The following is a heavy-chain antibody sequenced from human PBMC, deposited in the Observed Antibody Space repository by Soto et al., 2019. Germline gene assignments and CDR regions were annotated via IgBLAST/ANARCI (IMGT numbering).Heavy chain of an antibody. V-gene: IGHV1-69*13. CDR3: ARDRYYDSSGPPGGMDV. Sequence: VASVKVSCKASGGTFSSYAISWVRQAPGQGLEWMGGIIPIFGTANYAQKFQGRVTITADESTSTAYMELSSLRSEDTAVYYCARDRYYDSSGPPGGMDVWGKGTTVTVSS. J-gene: IGHJ6*04. CDR1: GGTFSSYA. CDR2: IIPIFGTA. D-gene: IGHD3-22*01.